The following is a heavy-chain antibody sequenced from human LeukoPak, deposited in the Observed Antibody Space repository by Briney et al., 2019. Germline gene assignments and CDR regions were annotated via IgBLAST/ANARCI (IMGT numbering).Heavy chain of an antibody. Sequence: GGSLRLSCAASGFTFSSYAMSWVRQAPGKGLVWVSRLNTDGSNTAYADSVEGRFTLSSDNAKNTVYLQMNSLRDDDTGLYYCARGAVAPDTWGQGTLVIVSS. J-gene: IGHJ4*02. CDR3: ARGAVAPDT. CDR2: LNTDGSNT. CDR1: GFTFSSYA. D-gene: IGHD2-21*01. V-gene: IGHV3-74*01.